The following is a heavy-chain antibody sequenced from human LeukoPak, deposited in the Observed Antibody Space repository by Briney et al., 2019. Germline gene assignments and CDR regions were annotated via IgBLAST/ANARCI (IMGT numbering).Heavy chain of an antibody. CDR2: ISYDGSNK. CDR1: GFTSSSYG. CDR3: ANLDYYYGMDV. Sequence: GGSLRLSCAASGFTSSSYGMHWVRQAPGKGLEWVAVISYDGSNKYYADSVKGRFTISRDNSKNTLYLQMNSLRAEDTAVYYCANLDYYYGMDVWGQGTTVTVSS. V-gene: IGHV3-30*18. J-gene: IGHJ6*02.